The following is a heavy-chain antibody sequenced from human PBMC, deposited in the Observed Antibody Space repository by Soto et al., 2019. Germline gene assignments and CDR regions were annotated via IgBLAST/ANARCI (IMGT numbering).Heavy chain of an antibody. CDR1: GFTFSSYA. CDR2: ISGSGGST. Sequence: GWSLRLSCAASGFTFSSYAMSWVRQAPGKGLEWVSAISGSGGSTYYADSVKGRFTISRDNSKNTLYLQMNSLRAEDTAVYYCAKQSSSTSRYYYYGMDVWGQGTTVTVS. D-gene: IGHD2-2*01. CDR3: AKQSSSTSRYYYYGMDV. V-gene: IGHV3-23*01. J-gene: IGHJ6*02.